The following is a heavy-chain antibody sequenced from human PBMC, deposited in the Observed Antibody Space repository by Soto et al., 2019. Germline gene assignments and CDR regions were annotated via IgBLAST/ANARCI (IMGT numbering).Heavy chain of an antibody. D-gene: IGHD3-16*01. CDR2: INHVGGT. CDR3: VRIRYQLPSSVLWLDP. CDR1: GGFLSESY. Sequence: QVQLQQWGAGLLKPSETLSLTCAVYGGFLSESYWTWIRQPPGKGLEWIGEINHVGGTNYNPSLKSRVTMSVDPSQNQFSLRLISVTAADTAMYFCVRIRYQLPSSVLWLDPWGQGTPVTVSS. V-gene: IGHV4-34*01. J-gene: IGHJ5*02.